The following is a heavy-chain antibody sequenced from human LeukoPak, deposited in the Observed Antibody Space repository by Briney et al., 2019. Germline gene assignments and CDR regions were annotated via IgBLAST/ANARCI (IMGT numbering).Heavy chain of an antibody. J-gene: IGHJ3*02. D-gene: IGHD5-12*01. V-gene: IGHV3-30*04. CDR2: ISYDGSNK. CDR3: ARDSGGYDTTDAFDI. CDR1: GFTFSSYA. Sequence: PGGSLRLSCAASGFTFSSYAMHWVRQAPGKGLEWVAAISYDGSNKYYADSVKGRFTISRDNSKNTLYLQMNGLRAEDTAVYYCARDSGGYDTTDAFDIWGQGTMVTVSS.